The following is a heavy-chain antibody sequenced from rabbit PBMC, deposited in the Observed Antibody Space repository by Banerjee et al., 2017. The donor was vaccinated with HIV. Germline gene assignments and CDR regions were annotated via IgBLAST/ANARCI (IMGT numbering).Heavy chain of an antibody. CDR3: ARTGNIDYTYFKL. Sequence: QQQLEESGGGLVKPGGTLTLTCKASGFDLSSYHYMCWVRQAPGKGLEWIACITAGSSGNTYYASWAKGRFTISKTSSTTVTLQMTSLTAADTATYFCARTGNIDYTYFKLWGQGTLVTVS. CDR1: GFDLSSYHY. V-gene: IGHV1S45*01. J-gene: IGHJ4*01. D-gene: IGHD8-1*01. CDR2: ITAGSSGNT.